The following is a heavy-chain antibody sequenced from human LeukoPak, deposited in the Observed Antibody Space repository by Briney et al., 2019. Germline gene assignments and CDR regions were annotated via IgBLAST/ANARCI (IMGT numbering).Heavy chain of an antibody. D-gene: IGHD5-12*01. CDR3: ARVRATGAFDY. J-gene: IGHJ4*02. CDR1: AGSISSYY. CDR2: IYYTAGT. V-gene: IGHV4-59*12. Sequence: SETLSLTCSVSAGSISSYYWSWIRQPPAKGLEWIGYIYYTAGTNYNPSLKSRVTISLDTSKNHFSLKLSSVTAADTAVYYCARVRATGAFDYWGQGTLVTVSS.